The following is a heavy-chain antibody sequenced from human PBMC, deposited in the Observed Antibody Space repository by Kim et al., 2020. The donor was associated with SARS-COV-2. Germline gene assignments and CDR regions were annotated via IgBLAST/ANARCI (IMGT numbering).Heavy chain of an antibody. V-gene: IGHV4-4*01. Sequence: TNSDPSLKSRVTISVDKSKSQFSLNLSSVTAADTAVYFCARIVLRAFDSWGQGTLVTVSS. J-gene: IGHJ4*02. CDR2: T. CDR3: ARIVLRAFDS. D-gene: IGHD2-2*01.